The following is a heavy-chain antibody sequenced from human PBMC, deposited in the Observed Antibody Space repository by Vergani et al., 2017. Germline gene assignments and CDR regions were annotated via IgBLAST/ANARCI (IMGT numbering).Heavy chain of an antibody. CDR2: ISGSGGST. J-gene: IGHJ5*02. V-gene: IGHV3-23*01. CDR1: GFTFSSYA. CDR3: AKGRIAAAGRLWFDP. Sequence: EVQLLESGGGLVQPGGSLRLSCAASGFTFSSYAMSWVRQAPGDGLEWVSAISGSGGSTYYADSVKGRLTISRDNSKNTLYLQMNSLRAEDTAVYYCAKGRIAAAGRLWFDPWGQGTLVTVSS. D-gene: IGHD6-13*01.